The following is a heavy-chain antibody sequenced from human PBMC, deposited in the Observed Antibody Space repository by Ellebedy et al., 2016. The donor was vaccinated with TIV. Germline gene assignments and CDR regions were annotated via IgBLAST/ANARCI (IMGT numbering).Heavy chain of an antibody. CDR3: ARRDRHNAFDM. Sequence: ASVKVSCKASGYTFNNYYLHWVRQAPGQGLEWMGIIDPSDTSTTYAQKLQGRVTMTSDTSTSTVYMELNSLRSEDTAVYYCARRDRHNAFDMWGQGTMVTVS. CDR1: GYTFNNYY. J-gene: IGHJ3*02. CDR2: IDPSDTST. V-gene: IGHV1-46*02. D-gene: IGHD2-21*01.